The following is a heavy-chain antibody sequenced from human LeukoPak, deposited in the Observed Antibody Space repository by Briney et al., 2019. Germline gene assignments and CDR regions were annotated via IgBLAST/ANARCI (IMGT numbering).Heavy chain of an antibody. D-gene: IGHD2-21*01. CDR1: GFTLSSYW. V-gene: IGHV3-74*01. Sequence: PGGSLRLSCAASGFTLSSYWMHWVRQAPGKGLVWVSSINSDGSSRSYADSVKGRFTISRDNAKNTLYLQMNSLRAEDTAVYYCVCGLDYWGRGNLVTVSS. CDR2: INSDGSSR. J-gene: IGHJ4*02. CDR3: VCGLDY.